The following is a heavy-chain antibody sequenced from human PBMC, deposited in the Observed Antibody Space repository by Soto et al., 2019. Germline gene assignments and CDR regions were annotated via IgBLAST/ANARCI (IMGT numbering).Heavy chain of an antibody. CDR2: INPNSGGT. D-gene: IGHD1-1*01. J-gene: IGHJ4*02. V-gene: IGHV1-2*02. CDR1: GYTFSDYY. CDR3: AKEPATAKPEGVDF. Sequence: ASVKVSCKASGYTFSDYYIHWVRQAPGQGLEWMGWINPNSGGTKYAPKFQGGVTMTRDASITTAYMELSRLRSGDTAVYYCAKEPATAKPEGVDFWGQGTLVTVSS.